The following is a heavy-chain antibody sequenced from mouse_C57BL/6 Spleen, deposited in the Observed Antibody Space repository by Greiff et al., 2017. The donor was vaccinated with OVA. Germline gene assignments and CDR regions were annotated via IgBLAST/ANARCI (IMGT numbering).Heavy chain of an antibody. Sequence: VQLQQSDAELVKPGASVKISCKASGYTFTDHTIHWMKQRPEQGLEWIGYIYPRDGSTKYNEKFKGKATLTADKSSSTAYMQLNSLTSEDSAVYCGARWELLRGSDVWGTGTTVTVSS. CDR2: IYPRDGST. D-gene: IGHD1-1*01. V-gene: IGHV1-78*01. CDR3: ARWELLRGSDV. J-gene: IGHJ1*03. CDR1: GYTFTDHT.